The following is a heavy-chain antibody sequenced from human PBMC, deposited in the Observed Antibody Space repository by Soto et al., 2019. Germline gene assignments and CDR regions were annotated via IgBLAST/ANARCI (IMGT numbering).Heavy chain of an antibody. Sequence: QVQLVESGGGVVQPGRSLRLSCAASGLTFSSYAMHWVRQAPGKGLEWVAVISYDGSNKYYADSVKGRFTISRDNSKNTLYLQMNSLRAEDTAVYYCASPGVQHAEYFQHWGQGTLVTVSS. CDR2: ISYDGSNK. CDR3: ASPGVQHAEYFQH. D-gene: IGHD3-10*01. J-gene: IGHJ1*01. V-gene: IGHV3-30-3*01. CDR1: GLTFSSYA.